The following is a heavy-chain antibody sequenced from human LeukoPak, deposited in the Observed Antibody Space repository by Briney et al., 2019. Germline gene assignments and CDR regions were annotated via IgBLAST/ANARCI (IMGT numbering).Heavy chain of an antibody. J-gene: IGHJ4*02. D-gene: IGHD2/OR15-2a*01. CDR3: ARDGQAPISLDY. Sequence: PGGSLRLSCAASGFTASGYWMHWVRQHPARGLMWLSYITEDGSGKSYEDSVRGRFTISRDNAKNTVHLQMNSLRVDDTAVHYCARDGQAPISLDYGGQEPPVTVPS. CDR2: ITEDGSGK. V-gene: IGHV3-74*01. CDR1: GFTASGYW.